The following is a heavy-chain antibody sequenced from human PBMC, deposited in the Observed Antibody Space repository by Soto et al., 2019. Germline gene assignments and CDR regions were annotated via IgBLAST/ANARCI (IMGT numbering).Heavy chain of an antibody. CDR1: GGSISSGGYY. CDR2: IYYSGST. V-gene: IGHV4-31*03. J-gene: IGHJ4*02. CDR3: ATYGSGTYKPTPFDY. Sequence: QVQLQESGPGLVKPSQTLSLTCTVSGGSISSGGYYWSWIRQHPGKGLEWIGYIYYSGSTYYNPSLQSRVTLSVDTSKNQLSLKLSSGTAADTAVYYCATYGSGTYKPTPFDYWGQGTLVTVSS. D-gene: IGHD3-10*01.